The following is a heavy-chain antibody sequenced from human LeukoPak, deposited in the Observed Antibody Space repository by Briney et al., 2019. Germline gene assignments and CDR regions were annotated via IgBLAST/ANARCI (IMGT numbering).Heavy chain of an antibody. V-gene: IGHV5-51*01. CDR1: GYSFTSYW. CDR2: IYPGDSDT. J-gene: IGHJ4*02. D-gene: IGHD6-13*01. Sequence: GESLKISCKGSGYSFTSYWIGWVRQMPGKGLEWMGIIYPGDSDTRYSPSFQGQVTISADKSISTAYLQWSSLKASDTAVYYCARGEAAAGHVIDYWGQGTLVTVSS. CDR3: ARGEAAAGHVIDY.